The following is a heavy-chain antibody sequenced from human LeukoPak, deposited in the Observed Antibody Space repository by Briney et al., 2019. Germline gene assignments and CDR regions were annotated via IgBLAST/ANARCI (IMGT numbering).Heavy chain of an antibody. CDR3: AREPSRFVSSSWDY. D-gene: IGHD6-13*01. J-gene: IGHJ4*02. CDR1: GYTFTGYY. Sequence: ASVKVSCKASGYTFTGYYMHWVRQAPGQGLEWMGWINPNSGGTNYAQKFQGRVTMTRDTSISTAYMELSRLRSDDTAVYYCAREPSRFVSSSWDYWGQGTLVTVSS. CDR2: INPNSGGT. V-gene: IGHV1-2*02.